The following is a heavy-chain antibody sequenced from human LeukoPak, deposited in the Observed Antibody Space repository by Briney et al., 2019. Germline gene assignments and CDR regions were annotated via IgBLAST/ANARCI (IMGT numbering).Heavy chain of an antibody. CDR2: IIPIFGTA. CDR1: GGTFSSYA. V-gene: IGHV1-69*05. CDR3: ARDTVLYGDDAFDI. D-gene: IGHD4-17*01. Sequence: SVKVSCKASGGTFSSYAISWVRQASGQGLEWMGRIIPIFGTANYAQKFQGRVTITTDESTSTAYMELSSLRSEDTAVYYCARDTVLYGDDAFDIWGQGTMVTVSS. J-gene: IGHJ3*02.